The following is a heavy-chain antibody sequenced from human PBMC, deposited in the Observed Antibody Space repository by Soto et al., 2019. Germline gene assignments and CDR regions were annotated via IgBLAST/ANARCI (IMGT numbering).Heavy chain of an antibody. CDR3: ASPVGDYDPDVDY. Sequence: QVQLVESGGGVVQPGRSLRLSCAASGFSLSDFAMHWVRQAPGKGLEWVAVISYDGTKKYFADSVKGRFTISRDNSKNTLYLQMSNLRADDTAVYYCASPVGDYDPDVDYWGQGTLVTVSS. CDR2: ISYDGTKK. D-gene: IGHD4-17*01. V-gene: IGHV3-30-3*01. J-gene: IGHJ4*02. CDR1: GFSLSDFA.